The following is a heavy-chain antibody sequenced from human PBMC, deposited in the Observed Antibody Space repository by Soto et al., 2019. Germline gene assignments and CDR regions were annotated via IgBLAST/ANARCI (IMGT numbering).Heavy chain of an antibody. CDR3: AKLNPMSGYCSSTSCWGAFDI. J-gene: IGHJ3*02. CDR2: ISGSGGST. CDR1: GFTFSSYA. Sequence: EVQLLESGGGLVQPGGSLRLSCAASGFTFSSYAMSWVRQAPGKGLEWVSAISGSGGSTYYADSVKGRFTISRDNSKNTLYLQMNSLRAEDTAVYYCAKLNPMSGYCSSTSCWGAFDIWGQGTMVTVSS. V-gene: IGHV3-23*01. D-gene: IGHD2-2*01.